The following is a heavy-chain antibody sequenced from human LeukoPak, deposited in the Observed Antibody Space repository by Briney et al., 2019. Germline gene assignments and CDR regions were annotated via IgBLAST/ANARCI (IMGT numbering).Heavy chain of an antibody. CDR2: IYSGGNT. J-gene: IGHJ3*02. Sequence: GGSLRLSCAASGFTVSRKYMSWVRQAPGKGLEWVSIIYSGGNTYYADSVKGRFTISRDNSKNTLYLQMNSLRAEDTAVYYCARDTIAPTGTVHAFDIWGLGTMVTVSS. V-gene: IGHV3-66*02. CDR1: GFTVSRKY. D-gene: IGHD6-13*01. CDR3: ARDTIAPTGTVHAFDI.